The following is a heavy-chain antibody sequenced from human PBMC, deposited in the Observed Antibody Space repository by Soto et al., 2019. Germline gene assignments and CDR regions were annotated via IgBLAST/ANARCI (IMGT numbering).Heavy chain of an antibody. CDR2: ISSSGSTT. D-gene: IGHD6-19*01. CDR1: GFTFSDYY. V-gene: IGHV3-11*01. Sequence: GGSLRLSCAASGFTFSDYYMSWIRQAPGKGLEWVSYISSSGSTTYYADSVKGRFTISRDNAKNSLYLQMNSLRAEDTAVYYCASHYRRRGWEWATDPLFDSGGQGTLVTVS. CDR3: ASHYRRRGWEWATDPLFDS. J-gene: IGHJ4*02.